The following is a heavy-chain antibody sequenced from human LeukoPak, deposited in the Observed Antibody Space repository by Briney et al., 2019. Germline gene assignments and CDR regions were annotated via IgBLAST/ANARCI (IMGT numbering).Heavy chain of an antibody. Sequence: GGSLRLSCAASGFPFSDHEMNWVRQAPGKGLEWVSYISSSGSDKYYPDSVKGRFTISRDDAKNSLYLQMNSLRAEDTAVYYCARLLYSTDIWGQGTLVTVSS. D-gene: IGHD6-13*01. CDR2: ISSSGSDK. J-gene: IGHJ1*01. V-gene: IGHV3-48*03. CDR3: ARLLYSTDI. CDR1: GFPFSDHE.